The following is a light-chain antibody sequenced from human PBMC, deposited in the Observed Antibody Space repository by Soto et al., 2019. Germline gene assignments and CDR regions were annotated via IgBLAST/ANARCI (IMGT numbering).Light chain of an antibody. CDR3: FSYAGSYTLYI. Sequence: QSVLTQPSSVSGSPGQSVTISCTGTSSDVGGYNYVSWYQQHPGKAPKLMIYDVSKRPSGVPDRFSGSKSGNTASLTISGLHAEDEADYYCFSYAGSYTLYIFGSGTKLTVL. J-gene: IGLJ1*01. CDR1: SSDVGGYNY. CDR2: DVS. V-gene: IGLV2-11*01.